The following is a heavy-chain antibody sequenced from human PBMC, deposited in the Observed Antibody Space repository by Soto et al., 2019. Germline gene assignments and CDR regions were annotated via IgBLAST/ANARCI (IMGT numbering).Heavy chain of an antibody. CDR1: GGTFSSYP. CDR3: AIDKVAFDYHY. CDR2: IIPILGIA. J-gene: IGHJ4*02. Sequence: QVPLVQSGAEVKKPGSSVKVSCKASGGTFSSYPISWVRQAPGQGLEWMGRIIPILGIANYAQKLQGRVTTTADKSASTVYMELSSPISDDTAVYCCAIDKVAFDYHYWGQGTMVTVSS. D-gene: IGHD3-9*01. V-gene: IGHV1-69*02.